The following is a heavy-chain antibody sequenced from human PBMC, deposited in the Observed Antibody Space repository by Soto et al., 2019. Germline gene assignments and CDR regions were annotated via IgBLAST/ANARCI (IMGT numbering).Heavy chain of an antibody. CDR2: ITHRGSP. J-gene: IGHJ4*02. D-gene: IGHD4-17*01. V-gene: IGHV4-34*01. CDR3: ARIPGSDYSDPHDY. CDR1: GGSFSGYH. Sequence: SETLSLTCAVYGGSFSGYHWTWIRQPPGRGLDWIGEITHRGSPNYNPSFRSRVTISVDTSKNQFSRDLSSVTAADTAVYYCARIPGSDYSDPHDYWGQGTLVTVSS.